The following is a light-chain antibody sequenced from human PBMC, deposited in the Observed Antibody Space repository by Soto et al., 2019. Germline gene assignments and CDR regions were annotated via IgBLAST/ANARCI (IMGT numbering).Light chain of an antibody. CDR3: QQYYITPFT. Sequence: DIVMTQSPDSLAVSLGERATINCKSSQSVLYSSNNKNYLAWYQQKPGQPPKLLIYWASTRESGVPDRFSGSGSGIDFTLTISSLQAEDVAVYYCQQYYITPFTFGPGTKVDIK. V-gene: IGKV4-1*01. CDR1: QSVLYSSNNKNY. J-gene: IGKJ3*01. CDR2: WAS.